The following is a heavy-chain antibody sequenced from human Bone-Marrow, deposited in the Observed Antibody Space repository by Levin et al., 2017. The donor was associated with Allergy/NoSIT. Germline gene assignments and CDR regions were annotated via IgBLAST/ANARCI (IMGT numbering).Heavy chain of an antibody. CDR1: GFSFSGSA. Sequence: GGSLRLSCAASGFSFSGSAMHWVRQASGKGLEWVGRIRIKTKNYATAYAASVKGRFTISRDDSKNTAYLQMNSLKTEDTAVYYCTRLASSSPGATMSGSVDFDYWGQGTLVTVSS. CDR3: TRLASSSPGATMSGSVDFDY. D-gene: IGHD6-6*01. CDR2: IRIKTKNYAT. V-gene: IGHV3-73*01. J-gene: IGHJ4*02.